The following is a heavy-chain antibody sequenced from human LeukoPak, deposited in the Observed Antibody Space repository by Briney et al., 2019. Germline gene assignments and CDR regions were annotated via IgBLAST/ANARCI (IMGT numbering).Heavy chain of an antibody. Sequence: ASVKVSCKTSGYTFTNYGISWVRQAPGQGLEWMEWISAYNGNTNFAQKLQGRVTMTTDTSTSTAYMELRSLRSDDTAVYYCATWVWLGKYFDYWGQGTLVTVSS. CDR3: ATWVWLGKYFDY. V-gene: IGHV1-18*01. CDR1: GYTFTNYG. J-gene: IGHJ4*02. CDR2: ISAYNGNT. D-gene: IGHD6-19*01.